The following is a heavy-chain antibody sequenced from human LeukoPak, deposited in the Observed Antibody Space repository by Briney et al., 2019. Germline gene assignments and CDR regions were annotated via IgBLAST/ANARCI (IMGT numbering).Heavy chain of an antibody. CDR1: GGSFSHYY. J-gene: IGHJ4*02. D-gene: IGHD5-24*01. CDR2: IHPSGDT. CDR3: ARGEDRYKQGY. Sequence: SETLSLTCGVHGGSFSHYYRSWIRQSPGKGLEWIGEIHPSGDTNYNPSFKSRVTISVDTSKNQFSLKRTSVTAADTAVYYCARGEDRYKQGYWGQGTLVTVSS. V-gene: IGHV4-34*01.